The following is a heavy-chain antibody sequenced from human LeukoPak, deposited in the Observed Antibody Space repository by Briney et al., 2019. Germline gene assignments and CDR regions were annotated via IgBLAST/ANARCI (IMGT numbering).Heavy chain of an antibody. J-gene: IGHJ3*02. CDR2: IYYSGST. D-gene: IGHD5-24*01. Sequence: SETLSLTCSVSGGSISSDDYCWNWIRQRPGKGLEWIGYIYYSGSTYYNPSLKSRVALSVDTSKNQFSLKLSSLTAADTAVYYCAKSREEIRGLDAFDIWGQGTMVTVSS. V-gene: IGHV4-31*03. CDR3: AKSREEIRGLDAFDI. CDR1: GGSISSDDYC.